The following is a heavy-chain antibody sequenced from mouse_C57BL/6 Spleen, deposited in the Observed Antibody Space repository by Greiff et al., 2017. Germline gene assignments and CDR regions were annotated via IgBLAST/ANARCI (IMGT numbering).Heavy chain of an antibody. V-gene: IGHV1-74*01. Sequence: QVQLQQPGAELVKPGASVKVSCKASGYTFTSYWMHWVKQRPGQGLEWIGRIHPSDSDTNYNQKFKGKATLTVDKSSSTAYMQLSSLTSEDSAVYYCAMDSTTVVATLYFDVWGTGTTVTVSS. CDR2: IHPSDSDT. J-gene: IGHJ1*03. CDR1: GYTFTSYW. CDR3: AMDSTTVVATLYFDV. D-gene: IGHD1-1*01.